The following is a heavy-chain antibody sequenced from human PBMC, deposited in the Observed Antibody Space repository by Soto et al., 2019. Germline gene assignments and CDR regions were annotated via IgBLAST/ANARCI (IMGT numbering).Heavy chain of an antibody. CDR3: ASAYCGGDCYSAMGYYFDY. V-gene: IGHV3-9*01. Sequence: GGSLRLSCASSGFTFDDYAMHLVRQAPGKGLEWVSGISWNSGSIGYADSVKGRFTISRDNAKNSLYLQMNSLRAEDTALYYCASAYCGGDCYSAMGYYFDYWGQGTLVTVSS. D-gene: IGHD2-21*02. CDR1: GFTFDDYA. CDR2: ISWNSGSI. J-gene: IGHJ4*02.